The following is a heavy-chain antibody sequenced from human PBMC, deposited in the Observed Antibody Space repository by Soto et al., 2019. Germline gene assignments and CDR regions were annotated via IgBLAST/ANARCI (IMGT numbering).Heavy chain of an antibody. CDR1: GYPFTSYA. V-gene: IGHV1-3*01. J-gene: IGHJ6*02. D-gene: IGHD2-15*01. CDR3: ARDPVEDYYYGMDV. CDR2: INAGNGNT. Sequence: XSVKVSCKASGYPFTSYAMHWVRQAPGQRLEWMGWINAGNGNTKYSQKFQGRVTITRDTSASTAYMELSSLRSEDTAVYYCARDPVEDYYYGMDVWGQGTTVTVSS.